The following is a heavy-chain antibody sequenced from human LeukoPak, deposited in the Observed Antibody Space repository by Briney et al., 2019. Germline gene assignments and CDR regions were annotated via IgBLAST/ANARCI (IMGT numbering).Heavy chain of an antibody. CDR1: RYTFTDYL. J-gene: IGHJ4*02. Sequence: ASVKVSCKASRYTFTDYLMHWVRQAPGHGLEWMGWIYPKTGVTKYAQKFQGRVTMTRDTSISTAYMELSRLTSDDTAVYYCARGESSSWYDWGQGTLVTVSS. D-gene: IGHD6-13*01. CDR3: ARGESSSWYD. CDR2: IYPKTGVT. V-gene: IGHV1-2*02.